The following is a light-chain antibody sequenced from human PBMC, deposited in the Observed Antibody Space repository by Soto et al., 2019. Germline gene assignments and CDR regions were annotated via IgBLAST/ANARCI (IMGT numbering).Light chain of an antibody. Sequence: QSVLTQPPSASATPGQRVTISCSGGSSNIGSNTVNWYQQLPGTAPKLLIHSNNQRPSGVPDRCSGSKSGTSASLAISGRQSEDEADYYCAAWDDSLNGVVFGGGTKLTVL. CDR2: SNN. V-gene: IGLV1-44*01. CDR1: SSNIGSNT. CDR3: AAWDDSLNGVV. J-gene: IGLJ2*01.